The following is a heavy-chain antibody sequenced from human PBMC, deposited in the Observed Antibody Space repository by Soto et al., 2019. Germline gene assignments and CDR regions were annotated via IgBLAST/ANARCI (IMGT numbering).Heavy chain of an antibody. V-gene: IGHV4-39*01. CDR1: SGSINGRTYY. D-gene: IGHD1-1*01. Sequence: PSETLSLTCTVYSGSINGRTYYWGWIRQPPGTGLEWIASISYSGSTYYNPSLRSRVTISADTSNNQFSLKVRSVTAADTAVYFCARRSIRNTYIFDYWGQGRLVTVSS. J-gene: IGHJ4*02. CDR3: ARRSIRNTYIFDY. CDR2: ISYSGST.